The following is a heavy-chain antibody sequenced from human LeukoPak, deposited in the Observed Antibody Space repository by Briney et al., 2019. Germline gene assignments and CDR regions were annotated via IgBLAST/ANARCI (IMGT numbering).Heavy chain of an antibody. D-gene: IGHD2-15*01. CDR1: GYSISSGYY. Sequence: SETLSLTCAVSGYSISSGYYWGWIRQPPGKGQEWIGSIYHSGSTYYNPSPKSRVTISVDTSKNQFFLKLSSVTAADTAVYYCAREVVAVVAARGAFDYWGQATLVTVYS. CDR2: IYHSGST. J-gene: IGHJ4*02. V-gene: IGHV4-38-2*02. CDR3: AREVVAVVAARGAFDY.